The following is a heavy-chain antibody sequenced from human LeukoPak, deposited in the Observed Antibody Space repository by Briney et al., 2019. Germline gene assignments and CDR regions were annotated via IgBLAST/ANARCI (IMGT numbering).Heavy chain of an antibody. CDR1: GFTFSSYS. J-gene: IGHJ5*02. CDR3: ASRRYSGYYNWFDP. V-gene: IGHV3-21*01. D-gene: IGHD5-12*01. Sequence: GGSLRLSCAASGFTFSSYSMNWVRQAPGKGLEWVSSISSSSSYIYYADFMKGRFTISTDNAKNSLYLQMSSLRAEDTAVYYCASRRYSGYYNWFDPWGQGTPVTVSS. CDR2: ISSSSSYI.